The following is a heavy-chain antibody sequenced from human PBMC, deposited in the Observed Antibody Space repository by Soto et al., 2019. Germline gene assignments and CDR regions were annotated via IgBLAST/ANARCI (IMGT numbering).Heavy chain of an antibody. V-gene: IGHV4-30-2*01. CDR1: DGSIRGGGYC. CDR3: ARQYYYDSSSYEFDF. CDR2: IYHSGST. J-gene: IGHJ4*02. Sequence: SETLSVSCTVADGSIRGGGYCWSWIQQPPGKGLEWIGYIYHSGSTYYNPSLKSRVTISVDRSKNQFSLKLSSVTAADTAVYYCARQYYYDSSSYEFDFRGQGTLVPGSS. D-gene: IGHD3-22*01.